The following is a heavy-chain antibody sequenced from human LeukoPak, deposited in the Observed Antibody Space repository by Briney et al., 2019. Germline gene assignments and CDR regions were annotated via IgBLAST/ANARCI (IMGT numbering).Heavy chain of an antibody. CDR1: GGSISSYY. CDR2: IYYSGNT. D-gene: IGHD2-15*01. CDR3: ARDRGGHSGGSSDDAFDV. Sequence: SETLSLICTVSGGSISSYYWSWIRQPPGKGLEWIGYIYYSGNTNYNPSLKSRVTISVDTSRTQFSLKLSSVTAADTAVYYCARDRGGHSGGSSDDAFDVWGQGTVVTVSS. J-gene: IGHJ3*01. V-gene: IGHV4-59*01.